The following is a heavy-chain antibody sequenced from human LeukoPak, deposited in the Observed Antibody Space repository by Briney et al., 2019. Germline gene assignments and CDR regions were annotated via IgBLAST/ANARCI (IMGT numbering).Heavy chain of an antibody. CDR1: GGTFSSYA. J-gene: IGHJ6*03. CDR3: ARGPLGDGYPYYYYYMDV. Sequence: GASVKVSCKASGGTFSSYAISWVRQAPGQGLEWMGGIIPIFGTANYAQKFQGRVTITADESTSTAYMELSSLRSEDTAVYYCARGPLGDGYPYYYYYMDVWGKGTTVTVSS. V-gene: IGHV1-69*13. CDR2: IIPIFGTA. D-gene: IGHD5-24*01.